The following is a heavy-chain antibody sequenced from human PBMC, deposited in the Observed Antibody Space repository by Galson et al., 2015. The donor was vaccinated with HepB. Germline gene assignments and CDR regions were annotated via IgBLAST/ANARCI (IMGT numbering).Heavy chain of an antibody. J-gene: IGHJ4*02. CDR2: ISGSGGST. V-gene: IGHV3-23*01. CDR3: AKEPMPSGGYNIDY. CDR1: GFTFSSYA. Sequence: SLRLSCAASGFTFSSYAMRWVRQAPGKGLEWVSDISGSGGSTYYADSVKGRFSISRDNSKNTLYLQMNSLRAEDTAVYYCAKEPMPSGGYNIDYWGQGTLVTVSS. D-gene: IGHD5-24*01.